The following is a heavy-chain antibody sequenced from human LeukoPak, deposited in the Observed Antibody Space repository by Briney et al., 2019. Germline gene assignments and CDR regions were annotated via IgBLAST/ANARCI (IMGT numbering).Heavy chain of an antibody. J-gene: IGHJ4*02. CDR1: GGSISSYY. D-gene: IGHD6-13*01. CDR3: ASGYSSSWLLDY. V-gene: IGHV4-59*01. Sequence: SETLSLTCTVSGGSISSYYWSWVRQPPGKGLEWIGYIYYSGSTNYNPSLKSRVTISVDTSKNQFSLKLSSVTAADTAVYYCASGYSSSWLLDYWGQGTLVTVSS. CDR2: IYYSGST.